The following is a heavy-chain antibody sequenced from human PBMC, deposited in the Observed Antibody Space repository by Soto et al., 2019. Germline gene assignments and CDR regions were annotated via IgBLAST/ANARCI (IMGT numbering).Heavy chain of an antibody. J-gene: IGHJ4*02. CDR3: AKDLTDAYYLWGSYRYTYYFDY. D-gene: IGHD3-16*02. CDR1: GFTFSSSA. CDR2: ISGSGGST. V-gene: IGHV3-23*01. Sequence: EVQLLESGGGLVQPGGSLRLSCAASGFTFSSSAMSWVRQAPGKGLEWVTAISGSGGSTYYADSVKGRFTISRDNPTNTLYMQRNSLRAEVTAVYYCAKDLTDAYYLWGSYRYTYYFDYWGQGTLVTVSS.